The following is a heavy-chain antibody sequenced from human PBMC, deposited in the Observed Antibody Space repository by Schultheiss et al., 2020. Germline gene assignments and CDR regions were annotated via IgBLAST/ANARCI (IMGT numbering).Heavy chain of an antibody. J-gene: IGHJ4*02. Sequence: GGSLRLSCAASGFTFSSYTMNWVRQAPGKGLEWVSGISWNSGSIGYADSVKGRFTISRDNAKNSLYLQMNSLRAEDTAVYYCARVWGDSNGSDYFDYWGQGTLVTVSS. CDR1: GFTFSSYT. CDR3: ARVWGDSNGSDYFDY. D-gene: IGHD3-22*01. CDR2: ISWNSGSI. V-gene: IGHV3-48*04.